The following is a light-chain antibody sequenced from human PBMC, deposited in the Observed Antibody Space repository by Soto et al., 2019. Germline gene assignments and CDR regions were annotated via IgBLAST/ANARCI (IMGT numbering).Light chain of an antibody. CDR3: QQYGSPSRT. CDR2: GAS. J-gene: IGKJ1*01. Sequence: EIVLTQSPGTLSLSPGESATLSCRASQSVGSSYLAWYRQKPGQAPRLLIYGASSRATGIPDRFSGGGSGTDFTLTISRLEPEDSAVYYCQQYGSPSRTFGQGTRVEIK. V-gene: IGKV3-20*01. CDR1: QSVGSSY.